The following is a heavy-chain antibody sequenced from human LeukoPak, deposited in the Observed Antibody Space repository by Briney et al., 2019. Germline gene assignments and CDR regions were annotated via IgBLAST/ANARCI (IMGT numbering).Heavy chain of an antibody. Sequence: GGSLRLSCAASGFTVSSNFMSWVRQAPGKGLEWVSVIYSGGGTHYADSVRGRFTISRDNSENTLYLQMSSLRAADTAVYYCATGSDFWTGLVNWGQGTLVTVSS. V-gene: IGHV3-53*01. CDR3: ATGSDFWTGLVN. D-gene: IGHD3/OR15-3a*01. CDR2: IYSGGGT. J-gene: IGHJ4*02. CDR1: GFTVSSNF.